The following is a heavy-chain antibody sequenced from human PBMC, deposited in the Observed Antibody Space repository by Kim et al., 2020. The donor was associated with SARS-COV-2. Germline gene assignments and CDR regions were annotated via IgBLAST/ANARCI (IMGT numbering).Heavy chain of an antibody. Sequence: SQTLSLTCAISGDSVSSNSAAWNWIRQSPSRGLEWLGRTYYRSKWYNDYAVSVKSRITINPDTSKNQFSLQLNSVTPEDTAVYYCARGELGYCSSTSCYTSDFDYWGQGTLVTVSS. CDR1: GDSVSSNSAA. V-gene: IGHV6-1*01. CDR2: TYYRSKWYN. CDR3: ARGELGYCSSTSCYTSDFDY. J-gene: IGHJ4*02. D-gene: IGHD2-2*02.